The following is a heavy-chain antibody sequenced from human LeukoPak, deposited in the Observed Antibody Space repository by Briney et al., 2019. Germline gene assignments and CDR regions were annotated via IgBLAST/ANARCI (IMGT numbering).Heavy chain of an antibody. CDR3: ARPRYSSSWDYFAFDI. CDR1: GGSISSYY. Sequence: PSETLSLTCTVSGGSISSYYWSWIRQPPGKGLEWIGYIYYSGSTNYNPSLKSRVTISVDTSKNQFSLKLSSVTAADTAVYYCARPRYSSSWDYFAFDIWGQGTMVTVSS. D-gene: IGHD6-13*01. V-gene: IGHV4-59*08. CDR2: IYYSGST. J-gene: IGHJ3*02.